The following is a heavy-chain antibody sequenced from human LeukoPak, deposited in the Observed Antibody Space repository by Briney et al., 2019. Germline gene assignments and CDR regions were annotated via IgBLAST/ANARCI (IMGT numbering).Heavy chain of an antibody. Sequence: SETLSLTCTASGCSISSSSYYWGWIRQPPGKGLEWSGSIYYSGSTYYNPSLKRRVTISVDTSKNQFSLKLSSVTAADTAVYYCASRRTYYYDSSGYKKNDYWGQGTLVTVSS. D-gene: IGHD3-22*01. V-gene: IGHV4-39*01. CDR2: IYYSGST. J-gene: IGHJ4*02. CDR3: ASRRTYYYDSSGYKKNDY. CDR1: GCSISSSSYY.